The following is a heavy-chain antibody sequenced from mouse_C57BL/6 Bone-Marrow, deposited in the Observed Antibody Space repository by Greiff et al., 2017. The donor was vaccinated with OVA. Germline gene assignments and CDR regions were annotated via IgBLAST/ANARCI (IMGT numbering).Heavy chain of an antibody. Sequence: QVQLQQPGAELVKPGASVKLSCKASGYTFTSYWMHWVKQRPGQGLEWIGMIHPNSGSTNYNEKFKSKATLTVDKSSSTAYMQLSSLTSEDSAVYYCARERLVTTLDYWGQGTTLTGSS. CDR3: ARERLVTTLDY. J-gene: IGHJ2*01. CDR1: GYTFTSYW. D-gene: IGHD2-3*01. CDR2: IHPNSGST. V-gene: IGHV1-64*01.